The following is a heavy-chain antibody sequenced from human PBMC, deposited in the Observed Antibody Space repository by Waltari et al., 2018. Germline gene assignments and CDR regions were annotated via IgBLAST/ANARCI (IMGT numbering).Heavy chain of an antibody. D-gene: IGHD2-8*01. CDR1: GGSFSGYY. V-gene: IGHV4-34*01. Sequence: QVQLQQWGAGLLKPSETLSLTCAVYGGSFSGYYWSWIRQPQGKGLEWIGEINHSGGTNYIPALTSRVTTTGDTAENQFSRKLSSVTAADTAVYYCASESTNGVCYAFDYWGQGTLVTVSS. CDR2: INHSGGT. J-gene: IGHJ4*02. CDR3: ASESTNGVCYAFDY.